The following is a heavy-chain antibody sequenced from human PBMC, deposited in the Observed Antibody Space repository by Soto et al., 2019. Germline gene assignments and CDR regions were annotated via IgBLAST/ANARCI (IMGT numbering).Heavy chain of an antibody. CDR1: GFTFSSYA. V-gene: IGHV3-30-3*01. CDR2: ISYDGSNK. J-gene: IGHJ4*02. CDR3: ARDESSGYYSTSSFGY. D-gene: IGHD3-22*01. Sequence: QVQLVESGGGVVQPGRSLRLSCAASGFTFSSYAMHWVRQAPGKGLEWVAVISYDGSNKYYADSVKGRFTISRDNSKHTLYLQMNSLRAEDTAVYYCARDESSGYYSTSSFGYWGQGTLVTVSS.